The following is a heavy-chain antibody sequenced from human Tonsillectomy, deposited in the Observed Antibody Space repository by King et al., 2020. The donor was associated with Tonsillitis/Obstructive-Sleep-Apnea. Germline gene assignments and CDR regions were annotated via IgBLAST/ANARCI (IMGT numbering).Heavy chain of an antibody. V-gene: IGHV3-13*04. CDR2: IGATGDT. Sequence: QLVQSGGGLVQPGGSLRLSCAASGFTFSSHDMHWVRHATGKGLEWVSDIGATGDTYYADSVKGRFTISRHNANNSLYLQMNSLRAGDTAVYYCARRRRAYWHFDLWGRGTLVTVSS. CDR1: GFTFSSHD. J-gene: IGHJ2*01. CDR3: ARRRRAYWHFDL.